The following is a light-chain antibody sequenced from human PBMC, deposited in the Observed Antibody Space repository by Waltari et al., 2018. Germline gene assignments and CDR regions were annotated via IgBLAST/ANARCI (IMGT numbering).Light chain of an antibody. CDR2: GAS. J-gene: IGKJ1*01. V-gene: IGKV3-20*01. CDR3: QHYVRLPAT. CDR1: QSFGRS. Sequence: CRASQSFGRSLAWYQQKPGRAPRLLIFGASSRATGIPDRFSGSGSGTDFSLTISRLEPEDFAVYYCQHYVRLPATFGQGTKVEIK.